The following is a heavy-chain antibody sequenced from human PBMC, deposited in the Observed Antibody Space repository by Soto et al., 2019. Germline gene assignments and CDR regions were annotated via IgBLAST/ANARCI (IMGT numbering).Heavy chain of an antibody. V-gene: IGHV3-7*01. CDR2: IKQDGSEK. Sequence: GGSLRLSCAASGFTFSSYWMSWVRQAPGKGLEWVANIKQDGSEKYYVDSVKGRFTISRDNAKNSLYLQMNSLRAEDTAVYYCARDYYDSSGYYYGMDVWGQGTTVTVSS. J-gene: IGHJ6*02. D-gene: IGHD3-22*01. CDR3: ARDYYDSSGYYYGMDV. CDR1: GFTFSSYW.